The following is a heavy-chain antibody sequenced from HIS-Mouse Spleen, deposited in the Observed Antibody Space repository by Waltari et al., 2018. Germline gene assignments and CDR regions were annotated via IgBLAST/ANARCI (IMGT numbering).Heavy chain of an antibody. CDR3: ARVDDNYGVSDY. CDR1: GGSISSSSYY. J-gene: IGHJ4*02. V-gene: IGHV4-39*07. Sequence: QLQLQESGPGLVKPSETLSLTCTVSGGSISSSSYYWGWIRQPPGKGLEWIGSIYYSGGTYYNPSLKSRVTISVDTSKNQFSLKLSSVTAADTAVYYCARVDDNYGVSDYWGQGTLVTVSS. CDR2: IYYSGGT. D-gene: IGHD4-17*01.